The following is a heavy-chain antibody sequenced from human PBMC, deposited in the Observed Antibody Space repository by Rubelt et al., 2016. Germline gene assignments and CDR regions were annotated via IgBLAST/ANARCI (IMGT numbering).Heavy chain of an antibody. Sequence: GGGLVQPGGSLRLSCVASGFTFSAYWMGWVRQAPGKGLEWVGNIKQDGSEKYYLESVKGRFTLSRDNGEQSLYLQMNSLRDEDTAVYYCARGGAAASFDYWGQGTQVTVSS. CDR1: GFTFSAYW. CDR3: ARGGAAASFDY. CDR2: IKQDGSEK. D-gene: IGHD6-13*01. J-gene: IGHJ4*02. V-gene: IGHV3-7*01.